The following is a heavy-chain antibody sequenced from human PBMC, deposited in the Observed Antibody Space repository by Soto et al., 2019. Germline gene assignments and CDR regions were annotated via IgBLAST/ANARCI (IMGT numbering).Heavy chain of an antibody. CDR1: GFTFSSYG. J-gene: IGHJ4*02. Sequence: GSLRLSCTASGFTFSSYGMHWVRQAPGKGLEWVAVISYDGSKKSYADSVKGRFTISRDNSKQTLYLQMNSLRAEDTAVYYCAKGGRQWLVTSDFNYWGQGALVTVSS. CDR3: AKGGRQWLVTSDFNY. CDR2: ISYDGSKK. D-gene: IGHD6-19*01. V-gene: IGHV3-30*18.